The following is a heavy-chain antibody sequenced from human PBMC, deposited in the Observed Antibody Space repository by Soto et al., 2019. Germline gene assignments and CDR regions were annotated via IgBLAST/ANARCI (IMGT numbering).Heavy chain of an antibody. CDR1: GGSFSGYY. CDR3: ARGVQVYYYGMDV. V-gene: IGHV4-34*01. Sequence: SETLSLTCAVYGGSFSGYYWSWIRQPPGKGLEWIGEINHSGSTNYNPSLKSRVTISVDTPKNQFSLKLSSVTAADTAVYYCARGVQVYYYGMDVWGQGTTVTVSS. CDR2: INHSGST. J-gene: IGHJ6*02.